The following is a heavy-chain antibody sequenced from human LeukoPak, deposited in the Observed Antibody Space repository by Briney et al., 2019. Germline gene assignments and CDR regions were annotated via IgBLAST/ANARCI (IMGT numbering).Heavy chain of an antibody. D-gene: IGHD4-17*01. CDR1: GFTFSSYW. Sequence: GGSLRLSCAASGFTFSSYWMSWVRQAPGKGLEWVANIKQDGSEKYYVDCVKGRFTISRDNAKHSLYLQMNRLRAEDTAVYYCARDYGDLSYYYYYYYMDVWGKGTTVTVSS. J-gene: IGHJ6*03. CDR3: ARDYGDLSYYYYYYYMDV. CDR2: IKQDGSEK. V-gene: IGHV3-7*01.